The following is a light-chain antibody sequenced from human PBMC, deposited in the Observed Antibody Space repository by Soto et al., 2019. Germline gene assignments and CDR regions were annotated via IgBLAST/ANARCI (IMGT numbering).Light chain of an antibody. J-gene: IGKJ2*01. V-gene: IGKV3-20*01. CDR1: QSVSSSY. CDR3: QQYGSSHT. Sequence: EIVLSQSPGTLSLSPGERATLSCRASQSVSSSYLAWYKQIPGQAPRLLIYAASIRATGIPDRFSGSGSVIDFTLTISILEPEYYAVYYSQQYGSSHTFVHGTKLEIK. CDR2: AAS.